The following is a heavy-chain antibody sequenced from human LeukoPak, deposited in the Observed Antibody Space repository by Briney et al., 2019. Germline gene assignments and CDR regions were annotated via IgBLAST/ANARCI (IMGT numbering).Heavy chain of an antibody. CDR1: GYTFTGYY. D-gene: IGHD3-22*01. CDR2: INPNSGGT. V-gene: IGHV1-2*02. J-gene: IGHJ4*02. Sequence: GASVKVSCKASGYTFTGYYMHWVRQAPGQGLEWMGWINPNSGGTNYAQKFQGRVTMTRDTSISTAYMELSRLRSDDTAVYYCARETYRYYYDSSGSGQGGYFDYWGQGTLVTVSS. CDR3: ARETYRYYYDSSGSGQGGYFDY.